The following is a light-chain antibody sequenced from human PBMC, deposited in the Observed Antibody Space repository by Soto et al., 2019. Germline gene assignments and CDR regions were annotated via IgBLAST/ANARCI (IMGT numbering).Light chain of an antibody. CDR1: QSVAGY. J-gene: IGKJ2*01. Sequence: ELVLTQSPATLSLSPGERATLSCRASQSVAGYLAWYQQKPGQGPKLLIYDSSTRATGTPARFRGSGSGTDFTLTISSLAPEDFAIYYCQHRSNWRMYTFGQGTKLEIK. CDR3: QHRSNWRMYT. V-gene: IGKV3-11*01. CDR2: DSS.